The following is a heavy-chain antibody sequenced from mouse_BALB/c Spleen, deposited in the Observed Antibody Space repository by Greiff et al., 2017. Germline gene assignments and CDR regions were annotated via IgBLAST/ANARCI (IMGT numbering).Heavy chain of an antibody. J-gene: IGHJ4*01. CDR2: ISSGGST. CDR1: GFTFSSYA. V-gene: IGHV5-6-5*01. D-gene: IGHD1-2*01. CDR3: ARAFITTVGNYAMDY. Sequence: DVKLVESGGGLVKPGGSLKLSCAASGFTFSSYAMSWVRQTPEKRLEWVASISSGGSTYYPDSVKGRFTISRDNARNILYLQMSSLRSEDTAMYYCARAFITTVGNYAMDYWGQGTSVTVSS.